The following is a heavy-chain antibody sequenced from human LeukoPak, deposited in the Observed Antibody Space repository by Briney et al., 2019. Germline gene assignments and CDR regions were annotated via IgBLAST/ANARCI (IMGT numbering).Heavy chain of an antibody. CDR1: GYTFTSYD. Sequence: ASVKVSCKASGYTFTSYDINWVRQATGQGLEWMGWMNPISGNTGYAQKFQGRVTMTRNTSISTAYMELSSLRSEDTAVYYCARLGYYDYIWGSYRYTELDYWGQGTLVTVSS. V-gene: IGHV1-8*01. CDR2: MNPISGNT. D-gene: IGHD3-16*02. CDR3: ARLGYYDYIWGSYRYTELDY. J-gene: IGHJ4*02.